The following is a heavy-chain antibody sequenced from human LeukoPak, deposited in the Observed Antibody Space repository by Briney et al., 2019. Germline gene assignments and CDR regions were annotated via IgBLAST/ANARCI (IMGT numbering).Heavy chain of an antibody. V-gene: IGHV1-46*01. CDR3: ARDNSYSDSSWWFDP. Sequence: ASVKVSCKASGYTFTSYGISWVRQAPGQGLEWMGIINPSGSSTSCAQKFQDRVTMTRDTSTSTVYMELSSLRSEDTAVYYCARDNSYSDSSWWFDPWGQGTLVTVSS. D-gene: IGHD6-6*01. CDR2: INPSGSST. J-gene: IGHJ5*02. CDR1: GYTFTSYG.